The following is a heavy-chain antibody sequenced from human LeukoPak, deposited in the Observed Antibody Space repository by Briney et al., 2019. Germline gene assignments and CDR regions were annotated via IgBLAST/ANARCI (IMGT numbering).Heavy chain of an antibody. CDR1: GFSFRSYE. Sequence: PGGSLRLSCVASGFSFRSYEMNWVRQAPGKGLEWVSYIGSSGTTAHYADSVKGRFTISRDNAKNSLYLQMNSLRAEDTAVYYCARDFSKYYFDYWGQGTLVTVSS. CDR2: IGSSGTTA. CDR3: ARDFSKYYFDY. D-gene: IGHD6-13*01. J-gene: IGHJ4*02. V-gene: IGHV3-48*03.